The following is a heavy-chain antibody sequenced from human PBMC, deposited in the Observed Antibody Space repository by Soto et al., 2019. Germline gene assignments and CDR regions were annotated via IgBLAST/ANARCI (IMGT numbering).Heavy chain of an antibody. D-gene: IGHD5-12*01. Sequence: EVQLLESGGGLVQPGGSLRLSCSASGCTVSNYAMSGVRQAPGKGLEWVSLISGSGGSTYYADSVKGRFTISRDNSKNTLYLQMNSLRAEDTAVYYCAKARSGYDVDYWGQGTLVTVSS. V-gene: IGHV3-23*01. CDR3: AKARSGYDVDY. CDR1: GCTVSNYA. J-gene: IGHJ4*02. CDR2: ISGSGGST.